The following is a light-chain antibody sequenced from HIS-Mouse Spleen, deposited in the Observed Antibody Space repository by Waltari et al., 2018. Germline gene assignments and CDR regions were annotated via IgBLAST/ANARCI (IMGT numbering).Light chain of an antibody. J-gene: IGKJ5*01. CDR2: DAS. V-gene: IGKV3-11*01. CDR1: QGVSSY. Sequence: EIVLTQSPATLSLSPGERATLSCRASQGVSSYLAWYQQKPGQAPRLLIYDASNRATGSPARFSGSGSGTDFTLTISSLEPEDFAVYYCQQRSNWPPITFGQGTRLEIK. CDR3: QQRSNWPPIT.